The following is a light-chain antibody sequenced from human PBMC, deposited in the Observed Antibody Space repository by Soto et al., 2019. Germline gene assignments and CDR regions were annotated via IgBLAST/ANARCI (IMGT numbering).Light chain of an antibody. J-gene: IGLJ1*01. CDR1: TSDIGAYNY. CDR2: EVT. Sequence: QSALTQPPSASGSPGQSVTISCTGTTSDIGAYNYVSWYQQRPGKAPKLIIYEVTRRPSGVPDRIFGSNSYTAASLTVSGLHAEDEAYYYCSSFAGTNSFVFGTGTKLTVL. CDR3: SSFAGTNSFV. V-gene: IGLV2-8*01.